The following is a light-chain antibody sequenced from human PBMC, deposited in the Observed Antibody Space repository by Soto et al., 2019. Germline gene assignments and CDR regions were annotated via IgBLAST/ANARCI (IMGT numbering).Light chain of an antibody. CDR3: QQRSSGPPDA. V-gene: IGKV3-11*01. Sequence: ESVLPQSLTTLSLSPLERASLXWLSSQSINRHLAWYRQKPGQAPRLLIYDASNRATGIPARFSGSGSGTVFTLTISSLEREGFGVYFCQQRSSGPPDAFGGGTKVDIK. CDR1: QSINRH. CDR2: DAS. J-gene: IGKJ4*01.